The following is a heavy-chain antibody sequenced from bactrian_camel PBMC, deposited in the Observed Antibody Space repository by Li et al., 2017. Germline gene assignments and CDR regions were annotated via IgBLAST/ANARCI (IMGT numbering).Heavy chain of an antibody. Sequence: HVQLVESGGGSVLTGESLRLSCAISGYSAVAHCVTWFRQAPGKAREGIAGIRRDGDEYYAGSVKGRFTISQDNAKNTLYLQMNSLKPEDTAMYICAASTDWRCSVVGGTATDYDVRGQGTQVTVS. CDR1: GYSAVAHC. V-gene: IGHV3S6*01. CDR2: IRRDGDE. J-gene: IGHJ4*01. D-gene: IGHD4*01.